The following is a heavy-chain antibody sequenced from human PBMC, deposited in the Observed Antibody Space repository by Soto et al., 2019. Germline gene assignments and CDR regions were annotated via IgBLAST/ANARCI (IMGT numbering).Heavy chain of an antibody. Sequence: QVQLVESGGGVVQPGRSLRLSCAASGFTFRNYAMHWVRQAPAKGLEWVAAISSDGSNDYYADSVKGRFTISRDDSRNSLYLQLNSLKAEDTALYFCARGSRYGMDVWAQGTTVTVPS. CDR3: ARGSRYGMDV. CDR2: ISSDGSND. J-gene: IGHJ6*02. V-gene: IGHV3-30*04. CDR1: GFTFRNYA.